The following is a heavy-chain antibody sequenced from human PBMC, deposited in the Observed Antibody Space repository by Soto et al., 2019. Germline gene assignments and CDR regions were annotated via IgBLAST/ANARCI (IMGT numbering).Heavy chain of an antibody. CDR2: IYYSGST. CDR1: GGSISSYY. D-gene: IGHD2-15*01. V-gene: IGHV4-59*08. Sequence: QVQLQESGPGLVKPSETLSLTCTVSGGSISSYYWSWIRQPPGKGLEWIGYIYYSGSTNYNPSLTIRVTISVDTSKNPVSLKLSSVTAAATAVYYCARQGGSKGIRAFDIWGQGTVVTVSS. CDR3: ARQGGSKGIRAFDI. J-gene: IGHJ3*02.